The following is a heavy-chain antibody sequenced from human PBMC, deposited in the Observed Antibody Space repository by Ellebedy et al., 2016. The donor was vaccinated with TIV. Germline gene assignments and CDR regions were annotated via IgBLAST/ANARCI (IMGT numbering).Heavy chain of an antibody. CDR3: TTANTWFQGGYFGY. V-gene: IGHV3-15*01. J-gene: IGHJ4*02. D-gene: IGHD3-10*01. Sequence: PGGSLRLSCAASGFTFANAWMSWVRQAPGKGLEWIGHIKKKIDGGTRDYAAPVKGRVTISRDDSKSTLFLEMNSLKAEDTSVYYCTTANTWFQGGYFGYWGQGTLVAVSS. CDR2: IKKKIDGGTR. CDR1: GFTFANAW.